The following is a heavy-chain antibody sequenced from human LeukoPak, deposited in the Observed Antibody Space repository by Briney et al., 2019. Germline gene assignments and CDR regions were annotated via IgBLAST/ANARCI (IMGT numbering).Heavy chain of an antibody. Sequence: GGSLRLSCAASGFTFSDYYMSWIRQAPGKGLEWVSAISGSGGSTYYADSVKGRFTISRDNSKNTLYLQMNSLRAEDTAVYYCAKEDGYGSYDYWGQGTLVTVSS. V-gene: IGHV3-23*01. CDR3: AKEDGYGSYDY. D-gene: IGHD5-24*01. J-gene: IGHJ4*02. CDR1: GFTFSDYY. CDR2: ISGSGGST.